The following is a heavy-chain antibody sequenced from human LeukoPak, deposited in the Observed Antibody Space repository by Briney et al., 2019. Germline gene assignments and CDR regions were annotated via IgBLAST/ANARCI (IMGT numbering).Heavy chain of an antibody. V-gene: IGHV3-13*01. J-gene: IGHJ4*02. Sequence: SGGSLRLSCAASGFTFIDYDMHWVRQVIGKGLEWVSAIGIRGDTHYSGSVKGRFTISRENAESSLYLQMNSLRAEDTAVYYCARWGIQVSSIDEFDYWGQGTLVTVSS. CDR3: ARWGIQVSSIDEFDY. CDR2: IGIRGDT. D-gene: IGHD5/OR15-5a*01. CDR1: GFTFIDYD.